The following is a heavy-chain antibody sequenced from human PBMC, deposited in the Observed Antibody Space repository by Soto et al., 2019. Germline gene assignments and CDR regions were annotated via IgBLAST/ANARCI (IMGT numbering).Heavy chain of an antibody. CDR1: GFTFSSYA. V-gene: IGHV3-30-3*01. Sequence: GGSLRLSCAASGFTFSSYAMHWVRQAPGKGLEWVAVISYDGSNKYYADSVKGRFTISRDNSKNTLYLQMNSLRAEDTAVYYCARDRGRRPRGDAFDIWGQGTMVTVSS. CDR2: ISYDGSNK. CDR3: ARDRGRRPRGDAFDI. D-gene: IGHD2-15*01. J-gene: IGHJ3*02.